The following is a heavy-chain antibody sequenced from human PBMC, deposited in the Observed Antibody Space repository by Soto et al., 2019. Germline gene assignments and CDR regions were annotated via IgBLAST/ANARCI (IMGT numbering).Heavy chain of an antibody. CDR2: MNPNSGNT. CDR1: GYTFTSYD. Sequence: QVQLVQSGAEVKKPGASVKVSCKASGYTFTSYDINWVRQATGQGLERMGWMNPNSGNTGYAQKFQGGVPMTRNTAISAADMELNCVRSEDTAVYYCAREKVGANGYWGQGTRVTVSS. CDR3: AREKVGANGY. V-gene: IGHV1-8*01. J-gene: IGHJ4*02. D-gene: IGHD1-26*01.